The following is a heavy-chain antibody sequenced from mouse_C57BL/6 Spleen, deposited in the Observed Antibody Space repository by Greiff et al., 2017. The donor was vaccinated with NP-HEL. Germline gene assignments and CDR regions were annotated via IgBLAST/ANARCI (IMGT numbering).Heavy chain of an antibody. D-gene: IGHD1-1*01. CDR3: TRQNRHTVPFAY. Sequence: VQLQQSGAELVRPGASVTLSCKASGYTFTDYEMHWVKQTPVHGLEWIGAIDPETGGTAYNQKFKGKAILTADKSSSTAYMELRSLTSEDSAVYYCTRQNRHTVPFAYWGQGTLVTVSA. J-gene: IGHJ3*01. CDR2: IDPETGGT. CDR1: GYTFTDYE. V-gene: IGHV1-15*01.